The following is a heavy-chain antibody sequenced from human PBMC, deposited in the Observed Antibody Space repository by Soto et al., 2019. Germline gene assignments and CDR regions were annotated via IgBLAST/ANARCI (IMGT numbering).Heavy chain of an antibody. J-gene: IGHJ6*02. CDR3: SREKRSTIFGVVAGNYYYGMDV. Sequence: PGGSLRLSCAASGFTLSSCEMNWVRKATGKGLEWVSYISSSGSTIYYADSVKGRFTISRDNTKNSLYLQINSLRSEDPAVYYCSREKRSTIFGVVAGNYYYGMDVWCQVTTVTVSS. D-gene: IGHD3-3*01. CDR2: ISSSGSTI. CDR1: GFTLSSCE. V-gene: IGHV3-48*03.